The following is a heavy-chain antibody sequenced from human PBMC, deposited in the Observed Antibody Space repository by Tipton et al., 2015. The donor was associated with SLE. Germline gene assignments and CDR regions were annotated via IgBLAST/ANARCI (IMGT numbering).Heavy chain of an antibody. Sequence: TLSLTCTVSGGSISSYYWSWIRQPPGKGLEWIGYIYYSGSTNYNPSLKSRVTISVDTSKNQFSLKLSSVTAADTAVYYCARGAAYITMVQGGPGYCYGMDVWGQGTTVTVSS. J-gene: IGHJ6*02. V-gene: IGHV4-59*01. CDR2: IYYSGST. CDR3: ARGAAYITMVQGGPGYCYGMDV. CDR1: GGSISSYY. D-gene: IGHD3-10*01.